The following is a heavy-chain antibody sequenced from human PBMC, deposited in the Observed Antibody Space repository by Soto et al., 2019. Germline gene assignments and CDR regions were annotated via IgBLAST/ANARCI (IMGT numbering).Heavy chain of an antibody. CDR2: IKQDGSEK. J-gene: IGHJ4*02. CDR3: ASSGPVALGGGFDY. Sequence: GGSLRLSCAASGFTFSSYWMSWVRQAPGKGLEWVANIKQDGSEKYYVDSVKGRFTISRDNAKNSLYLQMNSLRAEDTAVYYCASSGPVALGGGFDYWGQGTLVTVSS. V-gene: IGHV3-7*05. CDR1: GFTFSSYW. D-gene: IGHD6-19*01.